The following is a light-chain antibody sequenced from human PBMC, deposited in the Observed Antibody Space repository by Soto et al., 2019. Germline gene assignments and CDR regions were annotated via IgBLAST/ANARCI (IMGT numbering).Light chain of an antibody. CDR3: QQSYSTPIT. Sequence: DIQMTQSPSALSASVGDRVTSTCRASQSISSYLNWYQQKPGKAPKLLIYAASSLQSGVPSRFSGSGSGTDFTLTISSLQPEDFATYYCQQSYSTPITFGQGTQLEIK. V-gene: IGKV1-39*01. CDR2: AAS. J-gene: IGKJ5*01. CDR1: QSISSY.